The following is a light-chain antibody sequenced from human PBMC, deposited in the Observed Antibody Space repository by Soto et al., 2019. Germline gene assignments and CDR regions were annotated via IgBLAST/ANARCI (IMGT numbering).Light chain of an antibody. CDR1: QSLTSSH. Sequence: IVLTQSRGTLSLSPGERATLSCRASQSLTSSHLAWYQQKPGQAPRLLMFGASGRATGIPARFSGSGSGTDFTLTISRLEPEDFAVYYCQQYSTSRGTFGQGTKVDIK. V-gene: IGKV3-20*01. CDR2: GAS. CDR3: QQYSTSRGT. J-gene: IGKJ1*01.